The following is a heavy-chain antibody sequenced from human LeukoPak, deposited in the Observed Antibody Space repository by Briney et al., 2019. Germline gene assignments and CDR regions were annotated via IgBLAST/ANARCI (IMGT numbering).Heavy chain of an antibody. CDR3: ARFGTTVVTPFDY. CDR1: GGTFSSYA. V-gene: IGHV1-46*01. Sequence: GASVKVSCKASGGTFSSYAINWVRQAPGQGLEWMGIINPSGGSTSYAQKFQGRVTMTRDTSTSTVYMELSSLRSEDTAVYYCARFGTTVVTPFDYWGQGTLVTVSS. D-gene: IGHD4-23*01. J-gene: IGHJ4*02. CDR2: INPSGGST.